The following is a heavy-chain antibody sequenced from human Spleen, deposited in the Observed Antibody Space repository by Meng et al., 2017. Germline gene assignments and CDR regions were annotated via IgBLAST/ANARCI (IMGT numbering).Heavy chain of an antibody. Sequence: VQRQQQGSGPLSPSQTLSLSCAVYGGSFSGYYWNWVRQPPGKGLEWIGEINHSGSTNYNPSPKSRVTISVDTSKNQFSLKLSSVTAADTAVYYCAIGLYYGSGSWYFDLWGRGTLVTVSS. J-gene: IGHJ2*01. D-gene: IGHD3-10*01. V-gene: IGHV4-34*01. CDR1: GGSFSGYY. CDR3: AIGLYYGSGSWYFDL. CDR2: INHSGST.